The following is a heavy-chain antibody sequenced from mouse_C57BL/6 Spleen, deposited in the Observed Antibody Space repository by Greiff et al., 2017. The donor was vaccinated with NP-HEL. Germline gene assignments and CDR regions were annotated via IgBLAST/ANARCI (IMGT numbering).Heavy chain of an antibody. V-gene: IGHV1-64*01. Sequence: VQLQQPGAELVKPGASVKLSCKASGYTFTSYWMHWVKQRPGQGLEWIGMIHPNSGSTNYNEKFKSKATLTVDKSSSTAYMQLSSLTSEDSAVYSCAVDSSGPAWFAYWGQGTLVTVSA. D-gene: IGHD3-2*02. CDR2: IHPNSGST. CDR3: AVDSSGPAWFAY. CDR1: GYTFTSYW. J-gene: IGHJ3*01.